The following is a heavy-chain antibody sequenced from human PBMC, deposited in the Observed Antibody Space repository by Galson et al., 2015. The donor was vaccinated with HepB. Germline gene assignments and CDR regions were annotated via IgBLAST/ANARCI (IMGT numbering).Heavy chain of an antibody. Sequence: PALVKPTQTLTLTCTFSGFSLSTSGMCVSWIRQPPGKALEWLARIDWDDDKYYSTSLKTRLTISKDTSKNQVVLTMTNMDPVDTATYYCARLGDYYGSGSTFDYWGQGTLVTVSS. J-gene: IGHJ4*02. CDR1: GFSLSTSGMC. CDR3: ARLGDYYGSGSTFDY. V-gene: IGHV2-70*11. CDR2: IDWDDDK. D-gene: IGHD3-10*01.